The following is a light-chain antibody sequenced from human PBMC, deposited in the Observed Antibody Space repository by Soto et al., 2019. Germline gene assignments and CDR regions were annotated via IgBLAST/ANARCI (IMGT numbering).Light chain of an antibody. CDR2: GAS. Sequence: EIVMTQSPATLSVSPGERATLSCRASQSVSSNLAWYQQKPGQAPRLLIYGASTRATGIPARFSGSGSGTEFTLTISSLQSEDFAVYYCQRYYHSPPLTFGGGTKVEIK. CDR3: QRYYHSPPLT. CDR1: QSVSSN. J-gene: IGKJ4*01. V-gene: IGKV3-15*01.